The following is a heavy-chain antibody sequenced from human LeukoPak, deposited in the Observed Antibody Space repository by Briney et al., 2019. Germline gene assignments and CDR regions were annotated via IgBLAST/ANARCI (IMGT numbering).Heavy chain of an antibody. V-gene: IGHV1-18*01. J-gene: IGHJ5*02. CDR1: GYTFTSYG. CDR3: ARWSSSWYGHWFDP. D-gene: IGHD6-13*01. CDR2: ISAYNGNT. Sequence: ASVKVSCKASGYTFTSYGISWVRQAPGQGLEWMGWISAYNGNTNYAQKLQGRVTMTTDTSTGTAYMELRSLRSDDTAVYYCARWSSSWYGHWFDPWGQGTLVTVSS.